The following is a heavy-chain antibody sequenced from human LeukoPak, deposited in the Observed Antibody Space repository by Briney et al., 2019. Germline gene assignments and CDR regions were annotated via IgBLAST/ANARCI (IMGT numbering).Heavy chain of an antibody. V-gene: IGHV3-23*01. CDR3: AKLGGQEVYNYYVGV. J-gene: IGHJ6*03. CDR2: IIDSGDIT. CDR1: GFPFSDFS. Sequence: GGSLRLSCATSGFPFSDFSMSWVRQAPGKGLEWVSGIIDSGDITYYANSVKGRFTISRDNSKNTLYLQMNSLRAEDTAVYYCAKLGGQEVYNYYVGVWGKGTTVAVSS. D-gene: IGHD3-16*01.